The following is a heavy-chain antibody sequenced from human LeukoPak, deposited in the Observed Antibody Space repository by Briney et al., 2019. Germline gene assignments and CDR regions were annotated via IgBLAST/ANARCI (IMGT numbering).Heavy chain of an antibody. CDR1: GYTFTSYD. Sequence: GASVKVSCKASGYTFTSYDINWVRQATGQGLEWLGWMNPNSGDTGYVQKFQGRITVTRSPSISTAYMELSSLGSEDTAVYYCTRSGFGGGVSFDYWGQGTPVTVSS. J-gene: IGHJ4*02. V-gene: IGHV1-8*01. CDR3: TRSGFGGGVSFDY. CDR2: MNPNSGDT. D-gene: IGHD3-16*01.